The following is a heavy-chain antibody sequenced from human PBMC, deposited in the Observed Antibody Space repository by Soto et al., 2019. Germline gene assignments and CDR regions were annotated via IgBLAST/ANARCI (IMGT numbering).Heavy chain of an antibody. J-gene: IGHJ3*02. V-gene: IGHV4-30-4*01. CDR2: IYKSGSA. CDR1: GGSISSGDCN. Sequence: QVQLQESGPGLVKPSQTLSLTCTVSGGSISSGDCNWSWVRQPPGKGPEWIGYIYKSGSAYHNPSLKSRVSISVYAAKNQFSLKLTSVTAADTAVYDCARDNSIDAGNYAGDAFDIWGQGTMVTVSS. CDR3: ARDNSIDAGNYAGDAFDI. D-gene: IGHD4-4*01.